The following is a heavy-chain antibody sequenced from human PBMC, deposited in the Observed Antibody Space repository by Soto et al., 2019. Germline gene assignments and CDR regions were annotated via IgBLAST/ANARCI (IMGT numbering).Heavy chain of an antibody. V-gene: IGHV3-33*01. CDR1: GFTFSSYG. Sequence: GGSLRLSCAASGFTFSSYGMHWFRQAPGKGLEWVAVIWYDGSNKYYADSVKGRFTISRDNSKNTPYLQMNSLRAEDTAAYYCASLSSTSSPFNYYYYGMDVWGQGTTVTVS. CDR3: ASLSSTSSPFNYYYYGMDV. J-gene: IGHJ6*02. D-gene: IGHD2-2*01. CDR2: IWYDGSNK.